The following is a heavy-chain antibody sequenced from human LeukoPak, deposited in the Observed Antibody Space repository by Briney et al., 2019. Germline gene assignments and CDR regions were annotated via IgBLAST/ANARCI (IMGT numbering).Heavy chain of an antibody. V-gene: IGHV4-31*03. D-gene: IGHD4-11*01. CDR3: ARLTTNYFYYYGLDV. CDR2: VYYSGSS. J-gene: IGHJ6*02. CDR1: GGSISSGDYY. Sequence: PSETLSLTCTVSGGSISSGDYYWSWIRQHPGKGLEWTGYVYYSGSSDYNPSLESRVTISVDTSKSQFSLKLNSVTAADTAVYYCARLTTNYFYYYGLDVWGQGTTVTVSS.